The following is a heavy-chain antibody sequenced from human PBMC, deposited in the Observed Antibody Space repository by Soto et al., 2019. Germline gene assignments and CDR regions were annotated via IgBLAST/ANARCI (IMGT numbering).Heavy chain of an antibody. V-gene: IGHV3-23*01. J-gene: IGHJ4*02. D-gene: IGHD3-22*01. Sequence: GGSLRLSCAASGFTFSSYAMSWVRQAPGKGLEWVSVISGSGGSTYYADSVKGRFTISRDNSKNTLYLQMNSLRAEDTAVYYCAKDRDSIDYSIDYWGQGTLVTVSS. CDR2: ISGSGGST. CDR3: AKDRDSIDYSIDY. CDR1: GFTFSSYA.